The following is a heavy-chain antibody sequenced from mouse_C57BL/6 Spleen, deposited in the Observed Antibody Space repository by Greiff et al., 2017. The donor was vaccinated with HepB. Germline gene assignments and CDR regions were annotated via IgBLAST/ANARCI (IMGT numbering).Heavy chain of an antibody. CDR3: AGDYGRRGY. CDR1: GYTFTSYW. CDR2: IDPSDSYT. J-gene: IGHJ2*01. D-gene: IGHD1-1*01. Sequence: QVQLKQPGAELVKPGASVKLSCKASGYTFTSYWMQWVKQRPGQGLEWIGEIDPSDSYTNYNQKFKGKATLTVDTSSSTAYMQLSSLTSEDSAVYYCAGDYGRRGYWGQGTTLTVSS. V-gene: IGHV1-50*01.